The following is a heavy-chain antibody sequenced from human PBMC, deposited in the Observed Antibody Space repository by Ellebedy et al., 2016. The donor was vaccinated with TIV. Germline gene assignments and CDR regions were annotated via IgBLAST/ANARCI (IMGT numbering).Heavy chain of an antibody. CDR2: IDWDDDK. V-gene: IGHV2-70*11. CDR1: GFSLSTSGTC. Sequence: SGPTLVKPTQTLTLTCTCSGFSLSTSGTCVSWIRQPPGKALEWLARIDWDDDKYYSTSLKTRLTISKDTSKNQVVLTMTNMDPVDTATYYCARIPGRGYSYGLGAAFDIWGQGTMVTVSS. D-gene: IGHD5-18*01. J-gene: IGHJ3*02. CDR3: ARIPGRGYSYGLGAAFDI.